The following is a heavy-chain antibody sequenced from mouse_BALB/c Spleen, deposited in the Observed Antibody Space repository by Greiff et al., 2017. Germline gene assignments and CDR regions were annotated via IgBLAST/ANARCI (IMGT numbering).Heavy chain of an antibody. D-gene: IGHD2-3*01. Sequence: EVKLMESGGDLVKPGGSLKLSCAASGFTFSSYGMSWVRQTPDKRLEWVATISSGGSYTYYPDSVKGRFTISRDNAKNTLYLQMSSLKSEDTAMYYCARHAMMVTTSWYFDVWGAGTTVTVSS. CDR3: ARHAMMVTTSWYFDV. V-gene: IGHV5-6*01. J-gene: IGHJ1*01. CDR2: ISSGGSYT. CDR1: GFTFSSYG.